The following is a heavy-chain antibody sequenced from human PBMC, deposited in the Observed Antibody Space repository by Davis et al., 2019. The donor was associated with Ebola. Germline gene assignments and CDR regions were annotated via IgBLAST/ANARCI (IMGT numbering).Heavy chain of an antibody. CDR1: GGSMSSDNYY. CDR2: IHPRGTT. CDR3: VRNPPDMGRFDP. J-gene: IGHJ5*02. Sequence: SETLSLTCTVSGGSMSSDNYYWSWIRQPAGKGLEWIGHIHPRGTTNYKPSLKSRVTISIDTSKNQFSLRLRSVTAADTALYYCVRNPPDMGRFDPWGQGSLVTVSS. D-gene: IGHD3-9*01. V-gene: IGHV4-61*09.